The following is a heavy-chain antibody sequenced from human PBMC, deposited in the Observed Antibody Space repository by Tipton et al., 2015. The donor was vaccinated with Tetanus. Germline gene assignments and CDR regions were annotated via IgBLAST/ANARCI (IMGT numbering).Heavy chain of an antibody. CDR1: GFIVSSHY. J-gene: IGHJ5*01. D-gene: IGHD6-19*01. Sequence: SLRLSCVASGFIVSSHYMSWVRQAPGKGLEWVSVMYRGGDTYYVDSVKGRFSISRDNAKNTLYLQMNSLIVEDTAVYYCVRDGGSSGWLASWGPGTLVTVSS. CDR3: VRDGGSSGWLAS. V-gene: IGHV3-53*01. CDR2: MYRGGDT.